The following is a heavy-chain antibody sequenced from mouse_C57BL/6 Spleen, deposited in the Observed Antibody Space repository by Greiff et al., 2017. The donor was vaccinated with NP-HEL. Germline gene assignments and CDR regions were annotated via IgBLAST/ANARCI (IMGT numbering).Heavy chain of an antibody. CDR2: INPGSGGT. V-gene: IGHV1-54*01. CDR3: ARPPTEGWYFDV. D-gene: IGHD1-1*01. CDR1: GYAFTNYL. J-gene: IGHJ1*03. Sequence: VQLQQSGAELVRPGTSVKVSCKASGYAFTNYLIEWVKQRPGQGLEWIGVINPGSGGTNYNEQFKGQGTLTADKSSSTAYMQLSRLTSEDSAVYFCARPPTEGWYFDVWGTGTTVTVSS.